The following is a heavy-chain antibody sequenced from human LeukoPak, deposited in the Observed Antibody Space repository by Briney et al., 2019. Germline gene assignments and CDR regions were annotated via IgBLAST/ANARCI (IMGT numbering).Heavy chain of an antibody. CDR1: GGSIGTLY. CDR2: IYYNGIT. Sequence: SETLSLTCTVSGGSIGTLYWSWIRQPPGKGLEWMWYIYYNGITNYNPYLKSRVTISLDTSKNQFSLKLTSVTAADTAVYSCARDPWLGGPRSGFDIWGQGTMVTVSS. V-gene: IGHV4-59*11. CDR3: ARDPWLGGPRSGFDI. J-gene: IGHJ3*02. D-gene: IGHD3-10*01.